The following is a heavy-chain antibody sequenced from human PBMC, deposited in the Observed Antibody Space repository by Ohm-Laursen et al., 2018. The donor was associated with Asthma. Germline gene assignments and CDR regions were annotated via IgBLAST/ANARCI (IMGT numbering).Heavy chain of an antibody. CDR1: GDSITSHGVF. J-gene: IGHJ5*02. V-gene: IGHV4-39*01. CDR3: ARGALYCSSTSCYADWFDP. Sequence: TLSLTCNVSGDSITSHGVFWGWVRQSPGKGLEWIGHIYHSGDTFYNPSLKSRFTLSVNMSKDQFSLTLSLETAADTAVYYCARGALYCSSTSCYADWFDPWGQGTLVTVSS. CDR2: IYHSGDT. D-gene: IGHD2-2*01.